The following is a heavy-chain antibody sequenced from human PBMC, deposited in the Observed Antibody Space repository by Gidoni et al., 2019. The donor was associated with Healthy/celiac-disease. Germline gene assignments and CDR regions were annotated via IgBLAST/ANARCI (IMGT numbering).Heavy chain of an antibody. J-gene: IGHJ6*02. CDR2: ISYDGSNK. CDR1: GFTFSSYG. D-gene: IGHD1-26*01. V-gene: IGHV3-30*18. Sequence: QVQLVESGGGVVQPGRSLRLSCAASGFTFSSYGMHWVRQAPGTGLEWVAVISYDGSNKYYADSVKGRFTISRDNSKNTLYLQMNSLRAEDTAVYYCAKDWGWELLPPFYYYGMDVWGQGTTVTVSS. CDR3: AKDWGWELLPPFYYYGMDV.